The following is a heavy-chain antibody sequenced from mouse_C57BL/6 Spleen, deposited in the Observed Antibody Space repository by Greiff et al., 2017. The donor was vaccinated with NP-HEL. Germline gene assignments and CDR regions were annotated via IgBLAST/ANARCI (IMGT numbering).Heavy chain of an antibody. D-gene: IGHD1-1*01. Sequence: VQLKQSGPELAKPGASVKISCKASGYTFTDYYMNWVKQSHGKSLEWIGAINPNNGGTSYNQKFKGKATLTADKSSSTAYMELRSLTSEDSAVYYCANGYGSSYGAYWGQGTLVTVSS. CDR2: INPNNGGT. V-gene: IGHV1-26*01. J-gene: IGHJ3*01. CDR1: GYTFTDYY. CDR3: ANGYGSSYGAY.